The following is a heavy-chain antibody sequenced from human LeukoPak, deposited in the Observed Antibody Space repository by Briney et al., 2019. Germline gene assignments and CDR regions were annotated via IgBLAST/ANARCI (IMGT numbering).Heavy chain of an antibody. CDR2: IKQDGSEK. V-gene: IGHV3-7*04. D-gene: IGHD3-22*01. Sequence: GGSLRLSCAAPGFTFSSYSMNWVRQAPGKGLEWVANIKQDGSEKYYVDSVKGRFTISRDNAKNSLYLQMNSLRAEDTAVYYCARGYYYDSSGYFFDYWGQGTLVTVSS. J-gene: IGHJ4*02. CDR3: ARGYYYDSSGYFFDY. CDR1: GFTFSSYS.